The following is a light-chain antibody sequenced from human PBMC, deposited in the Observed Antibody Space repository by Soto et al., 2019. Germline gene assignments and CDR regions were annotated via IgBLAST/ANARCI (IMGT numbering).Light chain of an antibody. CDR1: QTISSW. CDR3: QHHNGYLT. V-gene: IGKV1-5*01. CDR2: DAS. Sequence: DIQMTQSPSTLSGSVGDRVTITCRASQTISSWLAWYQQKPGKAPLLLIYDASNLESGVPSRFSGSGSGTEFTLRISSLQPDDFATYYCQHHNGYLTFGQGTKVDIK. J-gene: IGKJ1*01.